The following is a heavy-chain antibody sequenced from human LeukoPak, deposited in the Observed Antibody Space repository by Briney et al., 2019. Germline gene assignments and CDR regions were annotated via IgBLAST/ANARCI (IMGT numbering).Heavy chain of an antibody. J-gene: IGHJ6*02. V-gene: IGHV3-30*18. CDR1: GFTFSSYG. CDR3: AKDLWLHYHYYGMDV. CDR2: ISYDGRNK. Sequence: GGSLRLSCAASGFTFSSYGMHWVRQAPGKGLEWVAVISYDGRNKYYADSVKGRFTISRDNSKNTLYLQMNSLRAEDTAVYYCAKDLWLHYHYYGMDVWGQGTTVTVSS. D-gene: IGHD5-18*01.